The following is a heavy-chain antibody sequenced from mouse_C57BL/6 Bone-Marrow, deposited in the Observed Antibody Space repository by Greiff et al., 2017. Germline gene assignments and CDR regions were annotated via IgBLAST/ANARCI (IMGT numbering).Heavy chain of an antibody. CDR3: AGGWYYYAMDY. J-gene: IGHJ4*01. CDR1: GYAFTNYL. CDR2: INPGSGGT. V-gene: IGHV1-54*01. Sequence: VQLQQSGAELVRPGTSVKVSCKASGYAFTNYLLEWVKRRPGQGLEWIGVINPGSGGTNYNEKFKGKATLTADKSSSTAYMPLSSLTSEDSAVYFCAGGWYYYAMDYWGQGTSVTVSS. D-gene: IGHD3-3*01.